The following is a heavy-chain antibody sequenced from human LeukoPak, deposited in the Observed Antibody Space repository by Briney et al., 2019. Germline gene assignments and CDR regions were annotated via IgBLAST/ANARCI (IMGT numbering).Heavy chain of an antibody. D-gene: IGHD3-3*01. V-gene: IGHV3-48*03. J-gene: IGHJ4*02. CDR1: GFPFSGFE. CDR2: ISSSCYTI. CDR3: AKDGTFGAATYYFDY. Sequence: GGSLRLSCAASGFPFSGFEMNWARHAPGKGLEWVSYISSSCYTIFYADSVKGRFTISRDNSKNTLYLQMNSLRADDTAVYYCAKDGTFGAATYYFDYWGQGTLVTVSS.